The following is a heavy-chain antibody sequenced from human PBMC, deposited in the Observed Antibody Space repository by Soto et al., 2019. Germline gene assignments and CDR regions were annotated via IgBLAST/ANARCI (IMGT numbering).Heavy chain of an antibody. V-gene: IGHV1-24*01. CDR3: ATDLELPTVRQY. Sequence: GASVKVSCKASGGGNLRDYRTTWVRRAPGKGLEWMGGFDPEDGETIYAQKFQGRVTMTEDTSTDTAYMELSSLRSEDTAVYYCATDLELPTVRQYWGQGTLVTVSS. CDR2: FDPEDGET. J-gene: IGHJ4*02. D-gene: IGHD1-7*01. CDR1: GGGNLRDYR.